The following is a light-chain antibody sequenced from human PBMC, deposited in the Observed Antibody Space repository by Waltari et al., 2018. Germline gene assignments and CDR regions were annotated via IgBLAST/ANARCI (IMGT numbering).Light chain of an antibody. Sequence: QSALTQPASVSGSLGQSIPISCTGTSSDIGGNNHLSWYQHHPVKAPQLIIHDVSERPSGVSNRFSCSKSGNTASLTISVLQADDETEYYCHSFTSSTTWVFGGGTKVTVL. J-gene: IGLJ3*02. CDR1: SSDIGGNNH. CDR2: DVS. V-gene: IGLV2-14*01. CDR3: HSFTSSTTWV.